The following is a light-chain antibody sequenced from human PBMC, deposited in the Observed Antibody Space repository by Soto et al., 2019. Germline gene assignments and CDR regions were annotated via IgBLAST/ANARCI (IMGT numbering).Light chain of an antibody. CDR1: SSDVGNYDY. J-gene: IGLJ2*01. Sequence: QSALTQPASVSGSPGQSITISCTGTSSDVGNYDYASWYQQYPGKAPKLMISEVTKRPSGVSIRFSGSKSGNTASLTISGLQPEDEADYYCCSYSSRSTFVFGGGTKLTVL. CDR2: EVT. V-gene: IGLV2-23*02. CDR3: CSYSSRSTFV.